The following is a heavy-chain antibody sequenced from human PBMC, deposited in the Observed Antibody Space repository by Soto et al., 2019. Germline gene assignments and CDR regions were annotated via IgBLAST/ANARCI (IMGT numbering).Heavy chain of an antibody. CDR1: GYSISSSNW. CDR3: ARRGYCTNGVCYYGMDV. D-gene: IGHD2-8*01. Sequence: SETLSLTCAVSGYSISSSNWWGWIRQPPGKGLEWIGYIYYSGSTYYNPSLKSRVTISVDKSKNQFSLKLSSVTAADTAVYYCARRGYCTNGVCYYGMDVWGQGTTVTVS. J-gene: IGHJ6*02. CDR2: IYYSGST. V-gene: IGHV4-28*01.